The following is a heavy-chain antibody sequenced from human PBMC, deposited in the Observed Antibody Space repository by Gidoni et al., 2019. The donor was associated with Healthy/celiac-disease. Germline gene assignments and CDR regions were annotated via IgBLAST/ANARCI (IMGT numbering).Heavy chain of an antibody. Sequence: QVQLVESGGGVVQPGRSLRLSCAASGFTFSSYGMHWVRQAPGKGLEWVTVISYDGSNKYYADSVKGRFTISRDNSKNTLYLQMNSLRAEDTAVYYCAKDPGYGDEGEIDYWGQGTLVTVSS. CDR2: ISYDGSNK. D-gene: IGHD4-17*01. V-gene: IGHV3-30*18. J-gene: IGHJ4*02. CDR3: AKDPGYGDEGEIDY. CDR1: GFTFSSYG.